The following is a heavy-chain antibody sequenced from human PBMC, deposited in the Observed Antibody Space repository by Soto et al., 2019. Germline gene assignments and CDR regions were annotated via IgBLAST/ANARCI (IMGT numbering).Heavy chain of an antibody. CDR2: ISSSSSYI. CDR3: AGDTPAGYYYDSSGNSDNFDY. Sequence: VGSLRLSCAASGFTFSSYSMNWVRQAPGKGLEWVSSISSSSSYIYYADSVKGRFTISRDNAKNSLYLQMNSLRAEDTAVYYCAGDTPAGYYYDSSGNSDNFDYWGQGTLVTVSS. V-gene: IGHV3-21*01. CDR1: GFTFSSYS. J-gene: IGHJ4*02. D-gene: IGHD3-22*01.